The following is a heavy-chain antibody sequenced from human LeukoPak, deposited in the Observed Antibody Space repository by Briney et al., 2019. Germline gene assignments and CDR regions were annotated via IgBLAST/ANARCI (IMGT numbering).Heavy chain of an antibody. Sequence: GGSLRLSCAASGFTFSSYAMHWVSQAPGKGLEWVAVISYDGSNKYYADSVKGRFTISRDNSKNTLYLQMNSLRAEDTAVYYCARVIYGSGSYCDYWGQGTLVTVSS. CDR2: ISYDGSNK. CDR1: GFTFSSYA. J-gene: IGHJ4*02. D-gene: IGHD3-10*01. CDR3: ARVIYGSGSYCDY. V-gene: IGHV3-30-3*01.